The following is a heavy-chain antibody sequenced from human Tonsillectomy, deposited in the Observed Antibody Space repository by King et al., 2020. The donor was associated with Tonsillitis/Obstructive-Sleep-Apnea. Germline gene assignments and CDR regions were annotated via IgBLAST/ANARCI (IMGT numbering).Heavy chain of an antibody. CDR2: IYYSGST. V-gene: IGHV4-59*01. D-gene: IGHD3-3*01. CDR3: ARGIKIFGVVKEFDL. Sequence: VQLQESGPGLVKPPETLSLTCTVSGGSISSYYWSWIRQPPGKGLEWIGYIYYSGSTNYNPSLKSRATISVDKSKNQFSLQLSSVTGADTAVYYCARGIKIFGVVKEFDLWGQGTRVTV. CDR1: GGSISSYY. J-gene: IGHJ3*01.